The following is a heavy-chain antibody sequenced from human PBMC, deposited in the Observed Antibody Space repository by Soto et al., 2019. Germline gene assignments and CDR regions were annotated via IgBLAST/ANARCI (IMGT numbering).Heavy chain of an antibody. J-gene: IGHJ4*02. CDR2: IWYDGSNK. D-gene: IGHD2-2*01. CDR3: ARGYCSSTSCYLLDY. CDR1: GFTFSSYG. V-gene: IGHV3-33*01. Sequence: PVGSLRLSCAASGFTFSSYGMHWVRQAPGKGLEWVAVIWYDGSNKYYADSVKGRFTISRDNSKNTLYLQMNSLRAEDTAVYYCARGYCSSTSCYLLDYWGQGTLVTVSS.